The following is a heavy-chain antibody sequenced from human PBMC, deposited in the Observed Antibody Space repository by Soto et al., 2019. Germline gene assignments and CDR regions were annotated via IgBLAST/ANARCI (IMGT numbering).Heavy chain of an antibody. V-gene: IGHV3-74*01. CDR3: ARGDCVGGTCYSLAGSFYYYMDV. Sequence: EVQLVESGGGLVQPGGSLRLSCAASGFTFGNYWMYWVRQAPGKGLVWVSRINSDGSVSSYADSVKGRLTISRDNVKNTHYLQIDSLRVEDMAVYYCARGDCVGGTCYSLAGSFYYYMDVWGKGTTVTVFS. J-gene: IGHJ6*03. D-gene: IGHD2-15*01. CDR2: INSDGSVS. CDR1: GFTFGNYW.